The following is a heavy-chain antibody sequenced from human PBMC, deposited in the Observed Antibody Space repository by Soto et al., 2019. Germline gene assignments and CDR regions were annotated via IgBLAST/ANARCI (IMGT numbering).Heavy chain of an antibody. V-gene: IGHV3-30*18. Sequence: GGSLRLSCAASGFTFSSYGMHWVRQAPGKGLEWVAVISYDGSNKYYADSVKGRFTISRDNSKNTLYLQMNSLRAEDTAVYYCAKDITVTRTYYYYGMDVWGQGTTVTAP. J-gene: IGHJ6*02. CDR2: ISYDGSNK. D-gene: IGHD4-17*01. CDR1: GFTFSSYG. CDR3: AKDITVTRTYYYYGMDV.